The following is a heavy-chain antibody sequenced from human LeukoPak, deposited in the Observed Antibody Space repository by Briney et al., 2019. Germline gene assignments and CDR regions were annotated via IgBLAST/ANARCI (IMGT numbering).Heavy chain of an antibody. CDR2: INPNSGGT. D-gene: IGHD7-27*01. CDR3: ARLPGLTGGFVYAFDI. J-gene: IGHJ3*02. Sequence: ASVKVSCKASGYSFSDYYIHWVRQAPGQGLEWMGWINPNSGGTNHAQEFQGRVTMTRDTSISTAYMELTRLTSDDAAVYYCARLPGLTGGFVYAFDIWGQGTMVTVSS. CDR1: GYSFSDYY. V-gene: IGHV1-2*02.